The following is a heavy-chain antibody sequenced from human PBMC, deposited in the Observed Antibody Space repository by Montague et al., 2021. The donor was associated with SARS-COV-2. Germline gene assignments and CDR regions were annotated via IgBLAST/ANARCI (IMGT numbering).Heavy chain of an antibody. D-gene: IGHD2-8*01. CDR2: ISYTGRT. J-gene: IGHJ4*02. V-gene: IGHV4-39*01. CDR3: ARQLPSYCATNKCYPYYSDG. CDR1: GGSISSPDYY. Sequence: SETRSLTCTVSGGSISSPDYYWGWIRQSPGKGLEWIGSISYTGRTYYNPSLRSRVSFSMDTSKNHFSLSLSSVTVADTAVYFCARQLPSYCATNKCYPYYSDGWGQGALVTVSS.